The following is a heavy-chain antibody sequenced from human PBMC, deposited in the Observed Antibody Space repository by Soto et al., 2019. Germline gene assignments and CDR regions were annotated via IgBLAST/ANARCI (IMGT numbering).Heavy chain of an antibody. Sequence: PSATQTLTYPVSGLSINSADYYCNLFRQTPGKGLEWIGHIFYSGTTYYNPSLKSRLTISVDTSKNHFSLRLTSVTAADTAVYYCARDLWVEPELYYYGMDVWGQGTTVT. CDR2: IFYSGTT. V-gene: IGHV4-30-4*01. CDR3: ARDLWVEPELYYYGMDV. J-gene: IGHJ6*02. D-gene: IGHD1-1*01. CDR1: GLSINSADYY.